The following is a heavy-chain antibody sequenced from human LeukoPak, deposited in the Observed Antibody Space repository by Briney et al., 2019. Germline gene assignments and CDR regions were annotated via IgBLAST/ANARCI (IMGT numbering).Heavy chain of an antibody. Sequence: PGGSLRLSCAASRFTFNNYGMSWVRQAPGKGLVWVSRINSDGSSTSYADSVKGRFTISRDNAKNTLYLQMNSLRAEDTAVYYCARTPFVVVPAYYYYYMDVWGKGTTVTISS. CDR2: INSDGSST. D-gene: IGHD2-2*01. J-gene: IGHJ6*03. V-gene: IGHV3-74*01. CDR1: RFTFNNYG. CDR3: ARTPFVVVPAYYYYYMDV.